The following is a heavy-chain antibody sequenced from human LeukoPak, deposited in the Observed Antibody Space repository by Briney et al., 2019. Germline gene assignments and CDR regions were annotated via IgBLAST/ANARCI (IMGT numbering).Heavy chain of an antibody. CDR3: ARDYDFWSGYFDY. CDR1: GFTFSSYA. Sequence: GGSLRLSCAASGFTFSSYAMHWVRQAPGKGLEWVAVISYDGSNKYYADSVKGRFTISRDNSKNTLYLQMNSLRAEDTAVYYCARDYDFWSGYFDYWGQGTLVTVSS. D-gene: IGHD3-3*01. V-gene: IGHV3-30-3*01. CDR2: ISYDGSNK. J-gene: IGHJ4*02.